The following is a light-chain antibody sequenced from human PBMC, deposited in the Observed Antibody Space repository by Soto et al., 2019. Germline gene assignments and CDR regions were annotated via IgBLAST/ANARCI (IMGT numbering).Light chain of an antibody. J-gene: IGKJ1*01. CDR2: DAS. CDR1: RSVSRF. V-gene: IGKV3-11*01. Sequence: ESLWTQSPATVSLSPGERATLSGRPSRSVSRFLAWSQHKPGRAPRLLIYDASNRATGIPARFSGSGSGTDVXLTISSLEPEDFAVYYCQQRSNWPWKFGQRTKV. CDR3: QQRSNWPWK.